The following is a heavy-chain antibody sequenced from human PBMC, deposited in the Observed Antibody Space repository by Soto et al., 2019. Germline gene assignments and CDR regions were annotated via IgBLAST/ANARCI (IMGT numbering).Heavy chain of an antibody. Sequence: GASVKVSCKASGGTFSSYAISWVRQAPGQGLEWMGGIIPIFGTANYAQKFQGRVTITADESTSTAYMELSSLRSDDTAVYYCARAVGATSDYWGQGTLVTVSS. CDR1: GGTFSSYA. V-gene: IGHV1-69*13. D-gene: IGHD1-26*01. J-gene: IGHJ4*02. CDR3: ARAVGATSDY. CDR2: IIPIFGTA.